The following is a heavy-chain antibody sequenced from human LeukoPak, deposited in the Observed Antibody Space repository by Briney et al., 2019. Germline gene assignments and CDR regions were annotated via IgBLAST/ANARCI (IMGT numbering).Heavy chain of an antibody. CDR1: GFTFSSYW. D-gene: IGHD5-24*01. J-gene: IGHJ3*02. V-gene: IGHV3-7*01. CDR2: IKKDGSEK. Sequence: GGSLRLSCAASGFTFSSYWMSWVRQAPGKGLEWVANIKKDGSEKYYVDSVKGRFTISRDNAKTSLYLQMNSLRAEDTAVYYCARDLARWLQVQKPDASDIWGQGTMVTVSS. CDR3: ARDLARWLQVQKPDASDI.